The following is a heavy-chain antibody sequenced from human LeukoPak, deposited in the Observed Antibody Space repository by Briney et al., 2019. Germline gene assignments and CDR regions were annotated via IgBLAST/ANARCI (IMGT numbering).Heavy chain of an antibody. J-gene: IGHJ4*02. Sequence: GGSLGLSCAASGFTFSSYSMNWVRQAPGKGLEWVSSISSSSSYIYYADSVKGRFTISRDNAKNSLYLQMNSLRAEDTAVYYCANPPRDNYDFWSGYHYDYWGQGTLVTVSS. V-gene: IGHV3-21*01. CDR2: ISSSSSYI. CDR1: GFTFSSYS. CDR3: ANPPRDNYDFWSGYHYDY. D-gene: IGHD3-3*01.